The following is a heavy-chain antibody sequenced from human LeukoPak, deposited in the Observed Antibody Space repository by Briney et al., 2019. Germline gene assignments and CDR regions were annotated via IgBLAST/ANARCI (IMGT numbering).Heavy chain of an antibody. Sequence: GASVKVSCKAARYTFTSYDINRVRQAPGQGLEWMGWMNPDSGNTGCAQKFQGRVTMTRNTSINTAYMELGGLTSDDTAIYFCTRGSHRGYCTTSDCYTVDFWGQGTLVSVSS. J-gene: IGHJ4*02. D-gene: IGHD2-8*01. CDR2: MNPDSGNT. V-gene: IGHV1-8*01. CDR1: RYTFTSYD. CDR3: TRGSHRGYCTTSDCYTVDF.